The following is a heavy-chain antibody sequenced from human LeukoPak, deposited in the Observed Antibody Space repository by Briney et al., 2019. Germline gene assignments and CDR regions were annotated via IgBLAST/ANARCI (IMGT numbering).Heavy chain of an antibody. V-gene: IGHV1-18*01. Sequence: GASVKLSCKASGYTFTSYAISWVRQAPGQGLEWMGWISAYNGHTNYAQKLQGRVTMTTDTSTSTAYMELSSLRSEDTAVYYCARSGYYYDSSGYYFPDYFDYWGQGTLVTVSS. CDR1: GYTFTSYA. CDR2: ISAYNGHT. CDR3: ARSGYYYDSSGYYFPDYFDY. D-gene: IGHD3-22*01. J-gene: IGHJ4*02.